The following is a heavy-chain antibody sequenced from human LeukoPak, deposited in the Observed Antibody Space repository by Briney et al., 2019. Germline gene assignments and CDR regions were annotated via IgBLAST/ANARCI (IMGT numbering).Heavy chain of an antibody. CDR2: ISYDGSNR. Sequence: GGSLRLSCIASGFTFNNYAMHWVRQAPGKGLEWVAVISYDGSNRYYADSVKGRFTISRDNSKNTLYLQMNSLRAEDTAVYYCANGNYPDYWGQGTLVIVS. D-gene: IGHD1-26*01. CDR1: GFTFNNYA. CDR3: ANGNYPDY. V-gene: IGHV3-30-3*01. J-gene: IGHJ4*02.